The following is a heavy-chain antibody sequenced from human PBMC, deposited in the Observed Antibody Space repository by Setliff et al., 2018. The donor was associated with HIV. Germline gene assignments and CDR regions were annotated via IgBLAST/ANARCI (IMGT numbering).Heavy chain of an antibody. CDR3: ARGGQQWLPYYYYYMDV. CDR1: GYTFRSYG. V-gene: IGHV1-18*01. Sequence: ASVMVSCKASGYTFRSYGISWVRQAPGQGLEWVGWISPNSGDTDYIQKFQGRVTLTTDTSMNTAYMELRSLRPDDTAIYYCARGGQQWLPYYYYYMDVWGEGTTVTVSS. J-gene: IGHJ6*03. CDR2: ISPNSGDT. D-gene: IGHD6-19*01.